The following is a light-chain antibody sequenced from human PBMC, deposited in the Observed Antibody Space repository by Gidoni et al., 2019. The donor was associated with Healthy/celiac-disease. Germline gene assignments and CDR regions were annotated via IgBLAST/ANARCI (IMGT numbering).Light chain of an antibody. J-gene: IGKJ2*01. CDR3: QQSYSTPRT. V-gene: IGKV1-39*01. CDR1: QSISSY. Sequence: DIQMTKSPASLSASVGDRVTNTCRASQSISSYLNWYQQKPGKDPKLLIYAASSLQSGLPSRFSGSGSGTDFTLTISSLQPEDFATYYCQQSYSTPRTFGQGTKLEIK. CDR2: AAS.